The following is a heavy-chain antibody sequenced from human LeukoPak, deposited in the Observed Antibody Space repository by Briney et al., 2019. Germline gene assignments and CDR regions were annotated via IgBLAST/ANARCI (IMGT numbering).Heavy chain of an antibody. CDR3: AGDRGYSTFDY. J-gene: IGHJ4*02. CDR2: MKEDGGEI. V-gene: IGHV3-7*01. CDR1: GFPFSNYW. Sequence: PGGSLRLSCAASGFPFSNYWMSWVRQAPGKGLQWVANMKEDGGEINYVDSVKGRFTISRDNAKNSLFLQMNSLRVDDTAVYYCAGDRGYSTFDYWGQGPLVTVSS. D-gene: IGHD4-23*01.